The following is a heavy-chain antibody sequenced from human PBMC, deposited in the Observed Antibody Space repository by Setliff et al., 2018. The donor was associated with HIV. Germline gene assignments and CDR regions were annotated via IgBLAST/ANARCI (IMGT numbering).Heavy chain of an antibody. CDR3: ARDDGGYNYAEAFDV. CDR2: VDPEDGET. Sequence: ASVKVSCKVSGYTFTDYYMHWVQQAPGKGLEWMGLVDPEDGETIYAEKFQGRVTITADTSTSTAYMELRSLRSDDTAVYYCARDDGGYNYAEAFDVWGQGTMVTVSS. J-gene: IGHJ3*01. V-gene: IGHV1-69-2*01. D-gene: IGHD3-16*01. CDR1: GYTFTDYY.